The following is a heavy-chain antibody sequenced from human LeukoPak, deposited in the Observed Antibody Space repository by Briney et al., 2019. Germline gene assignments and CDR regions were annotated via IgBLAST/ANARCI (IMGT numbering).Heavy chain of an antibody. CDR1: GFTFSSYS. J-gene: IGHJ4*02. CDR2: ISSSSSTI. CDR3: AREGYSSGFDY. D-gene: IGHD3-16*02. V-gene: IGHV3-48*01. Sequence: PGGSLRLSCAASGFTFSSYSMNWVRQAPGKGLEWVSYISSSSSTIYYADSVKGRFTISRDNAKNSLYLQMNSLRAEDTAVYYCAREGYSSGFDYWGQGTLVTVSS.